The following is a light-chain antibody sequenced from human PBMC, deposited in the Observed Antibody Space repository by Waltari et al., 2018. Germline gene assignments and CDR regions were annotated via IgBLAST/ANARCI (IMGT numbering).Light chain of an antibody. CDR3: QSYDTSLSVV. V-gene: IGLV1-40*01. CDR1: GSNLGAGYD. Sequence: QSVLTQPPSVSGAPGQRVTISCTGSGSNLGAGYDVHWYQQPPRAAPKLLIYGSTSRPLGVPDRFFGSTSCTSASLVIIGLQAEDEGDYYCQSYDTSLSVVFGGGTKLTVL. J-gene: IGLJ3*02. CDR2: GST.